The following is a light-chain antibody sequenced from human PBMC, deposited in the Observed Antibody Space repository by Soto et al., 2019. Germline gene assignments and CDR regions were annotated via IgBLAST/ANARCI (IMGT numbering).Light chain of an antibody. Sequence: QSVLTQVASVSGSPGQSITISCTATSSDVGGHDYVSWYLQHPGKAPKLLIYEAFNRPSGVSDRFSGSKSGSTASLTISGIQAEDEGDYYCSSFTSTNTSVLGGGTKVTV. J-gene: IGLJ3*02. CDR3: SSFTSTNTSV. V-gene: IGLV2-14*01. CDR1: SSDVGGHDY. CDR2: EAF.